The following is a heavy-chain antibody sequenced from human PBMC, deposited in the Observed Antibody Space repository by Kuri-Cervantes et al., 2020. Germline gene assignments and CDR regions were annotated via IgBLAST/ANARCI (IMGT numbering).Heavy chain of an antibody. V-gene: IGHV1-69*13. Sequence: SVKVSCKASGGTFSSYAISWVRQAPGQGLEWMGGIIPIFGTANYAQKFQGRVTITADESTSTAYMELSSLRSDDTAVYYCARGSFGYSYGYRYFDYWGQGTLVTVSS. CDR3: ARGSFGYSYGYRYFDY. D-gene: IGHD5-18*01. CDR2: IIPIFGTA. J-gene: IGHJ4*02. CDR1: GGTFSSYA.